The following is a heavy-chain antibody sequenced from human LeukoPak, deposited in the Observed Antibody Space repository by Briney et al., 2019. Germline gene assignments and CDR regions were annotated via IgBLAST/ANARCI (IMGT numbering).Heavy chain of an antibody. Sequence: GGSLRLSCAASGFTFSSYRMHWVRQAPGKGLVWVSRINSVGSTTNYADSVRGRFAVSRDNAKNTLYLQLNSLTVEDTAVYYCLRGADGYGVFDYWGQGSLVTVSA. CDR1: GFTFSSYR. J-gene: IGHJ4*02. D-gene: IGHD5-24*01. V-gene: IGHV3-74*01. CDR3: LRGADGYGVFDY. CDR2: INSVGSTT.